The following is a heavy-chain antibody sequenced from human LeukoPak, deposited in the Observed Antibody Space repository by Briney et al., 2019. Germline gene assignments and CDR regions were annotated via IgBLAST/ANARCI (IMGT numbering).Heavy chain of an antibody. J-gene: IGHJ3*02. D-gene: IGHD1-26*01. CDR3: AKDGGWELGFGNDALDI. V-gene: IGHV3-23*01. CDR2: ISGSGGST. CDR1: GFTFSSYA. Sequence: PGGSLRLSCTASGFTFSSYAMSWVRQAPGKGLEWVSAISGSGGSTYYADSVKGRFTISRDNSKNTLYLQMNSLRAEDTAVYYCAKDGGWELGFGNDALDIWGQGTMVTVSS.